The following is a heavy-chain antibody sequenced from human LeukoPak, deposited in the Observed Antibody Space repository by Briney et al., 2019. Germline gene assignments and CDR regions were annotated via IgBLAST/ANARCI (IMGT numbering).Heavy chain of an antibody. CDR2: INPNSGGT. CDR1: GYTFTGYY. CDR3: ARDRDRNYDILTGYHH. D-gene: IGHD3-9*01. J-gene: IGHJ5*02. V-gene: IGHV1-2*02. Sequence: ASVKVSCKASGYTFTGYYIHWVRQAPGQGLEWMGWINPNSGGTNYAQKFQGRVTMTRDTSISTAYMELSRLRSDDTAVYYCARDRDRNYDILTGYHHWGQGTLVTVSS.